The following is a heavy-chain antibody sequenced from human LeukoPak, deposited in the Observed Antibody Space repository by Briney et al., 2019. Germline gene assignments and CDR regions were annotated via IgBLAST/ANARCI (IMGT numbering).Heavy chain of an antibody. V-gene: IGHV4-34*01. CDR3: ARGRILTGYRPYFDY. D-gene: IGHD3-9*01. CDR1: GGSFSGYY. Sequence: PSETLSLTCAVYGGSFSGYYWSWIRQPPGKGLEWIGEINHSGSTNYNPSLKSRVTISVDTSKNQFSLKLSSVTAADTAVYYCARGRILTGYRPYFDYWGQGTLVTVSS. CDR2: INHSGST. J-gene: IGHJ4*02.